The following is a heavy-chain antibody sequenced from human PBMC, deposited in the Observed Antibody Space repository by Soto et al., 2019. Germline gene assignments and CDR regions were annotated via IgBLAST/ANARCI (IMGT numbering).Heavy chain of an antibody. Sequence: PSETLSLTCAVSGGSISSGGYSWSWIRQPPGKGLEWIGYIYHSGSTYYNPTLKSRVTISVDRSKNQFSLKLSSVTAADTAVYYCARASTTVTTLDYWGQGTLVTVSS. D-gene: IGHD4-17*01. V-gene: IGHV4-30-2*01. CDR3: ARASTTVTTLDY. J-gene: IGHJ4*02. CDR1: GGSISSGGYS. CDR2: IYHSGST.